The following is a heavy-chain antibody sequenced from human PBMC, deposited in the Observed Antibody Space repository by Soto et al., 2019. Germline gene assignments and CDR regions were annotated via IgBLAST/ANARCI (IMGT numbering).Heavy chain of an antibody. D-gene: IGHD3-22*01. V-gene: IGHV3-33*01. CDR1: GFTFSSYG. CDR2: IWYDGSNK. Sequence: PGGSLRLSCAASGFTFSSYGMHWVRQAPGKGLEWVAVIWYDGSNKYYADSVKGRFTISRDNSKNTLYLQMNSLRAEDTAVYYCARDRSKYYYDSSGYNYPLAYWGQGTLVTVSS. J-gene: IGHJ4*02. CDR3: ARDRSKYYYDSSGYNYPLAY.